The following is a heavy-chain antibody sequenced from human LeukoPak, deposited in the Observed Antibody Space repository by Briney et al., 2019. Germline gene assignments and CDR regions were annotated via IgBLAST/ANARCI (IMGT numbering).Heavy chain of an antibody. J-gene: IGHJ4*02. Sequence: GGSLRLSRAASGFTFSSYSMNWVRQAPGKGLEWVSSISSSSSYIYYADSVKGRFTISRDNAKNSLYLQMNSLRAEDTAVYYGARGSIAVAGTYVYWGQGTLVTVSS. CDR1: GFTFSSYS. D-gene: IGHD6-19*01. CDR3: ARGSIAVAGTYVY. CDR2: ISSSSSYI. V-gene: IGHV3-21*01.